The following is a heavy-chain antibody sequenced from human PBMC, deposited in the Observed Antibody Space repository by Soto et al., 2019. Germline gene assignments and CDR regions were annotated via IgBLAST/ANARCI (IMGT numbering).Heavy chain of an antibody. CDR1: GYTFTDFY. D-gene: IGHD1-1*01. J-gene: IGHJ5*02. CDR3: ATGTNGTTGLYHT. Sequence: QEQLLQSGTEVKKPGASVTVSCKSSGYTFTDFYLHWLRQAPGQGFERVGWINPKTGDTKSSQKFQGRVTMSRATTVSTAYIDLNSLPSDHTAMYYCATGTNGTTGLYHTWGQGTRVTVSS. CDR2: INPKTGDT. V-gene: IGHV1-2*02.